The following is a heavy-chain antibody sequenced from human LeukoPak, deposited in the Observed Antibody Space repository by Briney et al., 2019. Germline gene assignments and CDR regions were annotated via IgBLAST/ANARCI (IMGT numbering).Heavy chain of an antibody. Sequence: GGSLRLSCAASGFTFRNYGMHWVRQAPGKGLEWVASVRYDENNKYHADSVKGRFTISRDNSRDTLYLKMNSLRAEDTAIYYCAKDKGNGDFAFDYYMDVWGKGTTVPVSS. CDR1: GFTFRNYG. J-gene: IGHJ6*03. D-gene: IGHD4-17*01. CDR3: AKDKGNGDFAFDYYMDV. V-gene: IGHV3-30*02. CDR2: VRYDENNK.